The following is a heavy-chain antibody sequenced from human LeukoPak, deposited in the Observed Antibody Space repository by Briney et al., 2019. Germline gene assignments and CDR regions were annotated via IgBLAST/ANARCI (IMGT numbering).Heavy chain of an antibody. Sequence: GASVKVSCKASGYTFTGYYMHWVRQAPGQWLGWMGWINPNSGGTNYAQKFQGRVTMTRDTSISTAYMELSRLRSDDTAVYYCARSRYCSSTSCYSFDYWGPGTLVTVSS. CDR1: GYTFTGYY. D-gene: IGHD2-2*01. V-gene: IGHV1-2*02. CDR3: ARSRYCSSTSCYSFDY. J-gene: IGHJ4*02. CDR2: INPNSGGT.